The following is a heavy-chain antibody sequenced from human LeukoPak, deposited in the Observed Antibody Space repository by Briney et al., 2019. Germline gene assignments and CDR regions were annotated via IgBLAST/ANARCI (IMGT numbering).Heavy chain of an antibody. CDR3: ARDAGWGYYDL. Sequence: AGGSLRLSCVASGFTFSTSWVTRVRQAPGKGLEWVANIDKHGSGKYYVDSVKGRFAISRDYASNSVFLQMDSLRAEDTSVYYCARDAGWGYYDLWGQGTPVTVSS. J-gene: IGHJ4*02. CDR1: GFTFSTSW. CDR2: IDKHGSGK. V-gene: IGHV3-7*01. D-gene: IGHD1-26*01.